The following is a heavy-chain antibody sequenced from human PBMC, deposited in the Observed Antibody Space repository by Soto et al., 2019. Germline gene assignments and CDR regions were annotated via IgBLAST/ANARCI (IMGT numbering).Heavy chain of an antibody. J-gene: IGHJ3*02. V-gene: IGHV1-18*01. CDR3: ARVGGIAYCGGDCYSAYAFAI. Sequence: ASVKVSCKASGYTFTSYGISWVRQAPGQGLEWMGWISAYNGNTNYAQKLQGRVTMTTDTSTSTAYMELRSLRSDDTAVYYCARVGGIAYCGGDCYSAYAFAIWGQGTMVTVSS. CDR1: GYTFTSYG. D-gene: IGHD2-21*02. CDR2: ISAYNGNT.